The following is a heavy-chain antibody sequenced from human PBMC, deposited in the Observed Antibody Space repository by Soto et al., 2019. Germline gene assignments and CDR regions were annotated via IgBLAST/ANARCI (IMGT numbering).Heavy chain of an antibody. CDR2: TYYRSKWYN. J-gene: IGHJ5*02. CDR1: ADSVSSNSAA. D-gene: IGHD6-13*01. Sequence: SQTLSLTCAISADSVSSNSAAWNWIRQSPSRGLEWLGRTYYRSKWYNDYAVSVKSRITINPDTSKNQFSLQLNSVTPEDTAVYYCARARSSRFESRNWFDPWGPGTLVTVSS. V-gene: IGHV6-1*01. CDR3: ARARSSRFESRNWFDP.